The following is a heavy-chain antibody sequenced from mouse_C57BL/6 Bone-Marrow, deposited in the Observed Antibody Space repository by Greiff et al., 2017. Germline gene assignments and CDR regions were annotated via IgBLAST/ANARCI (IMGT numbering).Heavy chain of an antibody. CDR2: SRNKANDYTT. V-gene: IGHV7-1*01. Sequence: EVKLMESGGGLVQSGRSLRLSCATSGFTFSDFYMEWVRQAPGKGLEWIAASRNKANDYTTEYSASVKGRFIVSRDTSQSILYLQMNALRAEDTAIYYCARDEEEGNWDGIAYWGQGTLVTVSA. J-gene: IGHJ3*01. CDR3: ARDEEEGNWDGIAY. CDR1: GFTFSDFY. D-gene: IGHD4-1*01.